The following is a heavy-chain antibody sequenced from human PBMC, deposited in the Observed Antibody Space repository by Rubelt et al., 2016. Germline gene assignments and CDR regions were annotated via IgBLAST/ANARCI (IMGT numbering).Heavy chain of an antibody. CDR2: ISSSSSTI. CDR3: ARDYSSSSLDY. V-gene: IGHV3-21*05. J-gene: IGHJ4*02. D-gene: IGHD6-6*01. CDR1: GFTFSSYN. Sequence: EVQLVESGGGLVKPGGSLRLSCAASGFTFSSYNMNWVRQAPGKGLEWVSYISSSSSTIYYADSVMGRFTISRDNSKNTLYLQMNSLRAEDTALYYCARDYSSSSLDYWGQGTLVTVSS.